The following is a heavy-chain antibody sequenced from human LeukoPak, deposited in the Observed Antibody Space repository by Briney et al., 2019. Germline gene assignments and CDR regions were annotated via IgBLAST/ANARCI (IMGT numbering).Heavy chain of an antibody. Sequence: ASVKASCKASGYIFTTYDIGWVRQATGQGLEWMGWLNPSSGNAGYAQKFQGRVTISRNTSISTAYMELSSLRSDDTAIYYCARRKFLGWFDPWGQGTLVTVSS. CDR2: LNPSSGNA. D-gene: IGHD7-27*01. CDR1: GYIFTTYD. V-gene: IGHV1-8*03. J-gene: IGHJ5*02. CDR3: ARRKFLGWFDP.